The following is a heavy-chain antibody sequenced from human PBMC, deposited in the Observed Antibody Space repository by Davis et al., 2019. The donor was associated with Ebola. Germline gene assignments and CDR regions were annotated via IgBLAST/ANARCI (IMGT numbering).Heavy chain of an antibody. CDR1: GFTFSSHA. J-gene: IGHJ5*02. Sequence: GESLKISCAASGFTFSSHAMSWVRQAPGKGLEWVSAISGSGGSTYYADSVKGRFTISRDNSKNTLYLQMSSLRAEDTAVYYCVKDWGLRFLEWLLVTWGQGTLVTVSS. CDR2: ISGSGGST. CDR3: VKDWGLRFLEWLLVT. V-gene: IGHV3-23*01. D-gene: IGHD3-3*01.